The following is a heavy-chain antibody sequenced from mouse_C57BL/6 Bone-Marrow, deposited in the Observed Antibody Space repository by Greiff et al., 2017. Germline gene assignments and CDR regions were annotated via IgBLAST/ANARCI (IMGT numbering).Heavy chain of an antibody. CDR2: INPGSGGT. V-gene: IGHV1-54*01. Sequence: QVHVKQSGAELVRPGTSVTVSCKASGYAFTNYLIEWVKQRPGQGLEWIGVINPGSGGTNYNEKFKGKATLTADKSSSTAYMQLSSLTSEDSAVYFCARLNYGSSYASFAYWGQGTLVTVSA. CDR3: ARLNYGSSYASFAY. CDR1: GYAFTNYL. J-gene: IGHJ3*01. D-gene: IGHD1-1*01.